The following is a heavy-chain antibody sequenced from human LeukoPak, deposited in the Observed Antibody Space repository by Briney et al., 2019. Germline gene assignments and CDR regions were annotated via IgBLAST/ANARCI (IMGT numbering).Heavy chain of an antibody. CDR1: GFTFSNTW. Sequence: GGSLRLSCAASGFTFSNTWMNWVRQAPGKGLEWVGRIKSKTDGGTTDYAAPVKGRFTISRDDSKNTLYLQMNSLKTEDTAVYYCTTEGDRTGTDAFDIWGQGTMVTVSS. CDR3: TTEGDRTGTDAFDI. V-gene: IGHV3-15*01. CDR2: IKSKTDGGTT. D-gene: IGHD1-1*01. J-gene: IGHJ3*02.